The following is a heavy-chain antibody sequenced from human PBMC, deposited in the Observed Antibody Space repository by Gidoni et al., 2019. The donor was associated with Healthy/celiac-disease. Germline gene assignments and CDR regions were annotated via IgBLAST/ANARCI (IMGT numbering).Heavy chain of an antibody. V-gene: IGHV3-9*01. CDR1: GFTFDEYA. Sequence: EVQLVESGGGLVQPGRSLRLSCAASGFTFDEYAMHWVRQAPGKGLEWVSGISWNSGSIGYADSVKGRFTISRDNAKNSLYLQMNSLRAEDTALYYCAKANGRIEEYSSSGVYFDYWGQGTLVTVSS. CDR3: AKANGRIEEYSSSGVYFDY. CDR2: ISWNSGSI. J-gene: IGHJ4*02. D-gene: IGHD6-6*01.